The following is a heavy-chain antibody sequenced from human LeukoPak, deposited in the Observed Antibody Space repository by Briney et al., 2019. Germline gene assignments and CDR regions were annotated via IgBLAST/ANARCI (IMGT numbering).Heavy chain of an antibody. V-gene: IGHV1-2*02. Sequence: VASVKVSCKASGYTFSGYYMHLVRLAPGQGHEWMGWFNPNSGGTSHAQMFQGRVTMTRDTSISTAYMELSRLRSDDTAVYCCVRDVDDYVWGSYRSADYWGQGTLVSVSS. J-gene: IGHJ4*02. D-gene: IGHD3-16*02. CDR2: FNPNSGGT. CDR3: VRDVDDYVWGSYRSADY. CDR1: GYTFSGYY.